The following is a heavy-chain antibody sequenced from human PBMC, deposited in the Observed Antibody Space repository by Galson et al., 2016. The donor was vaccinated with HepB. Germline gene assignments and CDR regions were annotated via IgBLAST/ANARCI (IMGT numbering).Heavy chain of an antibody. J-gene: IGHJ3*01. CDR2: ISSDENNK. V-gene: IGHV3-30-3*01. CDR3: ARPTPYYYDSSGYSDTFHV. CDR1: GFTFNIYA. Sequence: SLRLSCAASGFTFNIYAMHWVRQAPGKGLGWVALISSDENNKFYVDSVKGRFTISRDNSQSTLFLQMNSLTLEDTAVYYCARPTPYYYDSSGYSDTFHVWGQGTMVTVSS. D-gene: IGHD3-22*01.